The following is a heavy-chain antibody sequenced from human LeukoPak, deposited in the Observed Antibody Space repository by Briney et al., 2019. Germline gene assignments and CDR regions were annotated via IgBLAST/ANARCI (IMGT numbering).Heavy chain of an antibody. J-gene: IGHJ4*02. CDR2: IDGSSSRT. CDR3: TRSPSLGGSYWGFDY. D-gene: IGHD1-26*01. V-gene: IGHV3-11*06. CDR1: GFIFSDYY. Sequence: GGSLRLSCAASGFIFSDYYMAWMRQAPGKGLEWVSYIDGSSSRTKYADSVKGRFTVSRDNAKNTLYLQMNSLRADDTAVYYCTRSPSLGGSYWGFDYWGQGTLVTVSS.